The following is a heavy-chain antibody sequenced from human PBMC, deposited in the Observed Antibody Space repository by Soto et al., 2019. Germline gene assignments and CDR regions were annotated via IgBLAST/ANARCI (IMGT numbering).Heavy chain of an antibody. D-gene: IGHD2-8*01. V-gene: IGHV1-18*01. CDR2: IRSYNNST. CDR3: ARHGNGDDY. Sequence: ASVKVACKASGYTFTSYGVNWVRQAPGQGLEWMGWIRSYNNSTNYAQKLQGRVTMTTDTSTNTAYMELRSLRSDDTAVYYCARHGNGDDYWGQGTLVTVSS. CDR1: GYTFTSYG. J-gene: IGHJ4*02.